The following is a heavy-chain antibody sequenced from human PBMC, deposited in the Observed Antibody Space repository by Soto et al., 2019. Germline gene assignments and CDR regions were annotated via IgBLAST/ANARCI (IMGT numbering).Heavy chain of an antibody. CDR2: INAGNGNT. CDR1: GYTFTSYA. D-gene: IGHD6-19*01. CDR3: ARLGGDSSGWYPDYYYYGMDV. Sequence: GASVKVSCKASGYTFTSYAMHWVRQAPGQRLEWMGWINAGNGNTKYSQKNQGRVTITRDTSASTAYLELSSLSSEDTVVYYCARLGGDSSGWYPDYYYYGMDVWGQGTTVTVSS. V-gene: IGHV1-3*01. J-gene: IGHJ6*02.